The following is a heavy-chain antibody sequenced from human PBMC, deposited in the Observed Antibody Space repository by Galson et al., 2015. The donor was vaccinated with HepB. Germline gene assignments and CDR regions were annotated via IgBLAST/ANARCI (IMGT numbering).Heavy chain of an antibody. Sequence: SLRVSCAASGFTFSYYAMAWVRQAPGKGLEWISAITPSGDNTYSADSMKGRFFISRDNSQNTLFLQMNSLRADDTAIYFCAKVFPEKTDGWYRQALYYFDSWGQGTLVAVSS. D-gene: IGHD6-19*01. CDR3: AKVFPEKTDGWYRQALYYFDS. CDR2: ITPSGDNT. CDR1: GFTFSYYA. J-gene: IGHJ4*02. V-gene: IGHV3-23*01.